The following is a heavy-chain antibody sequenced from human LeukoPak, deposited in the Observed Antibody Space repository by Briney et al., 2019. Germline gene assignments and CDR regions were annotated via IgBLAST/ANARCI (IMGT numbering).Heavy chain of an antibody. J-gene: IGHJ4*02. Sequence: PGGSLRLSCAASGFTFSNYAMSWVRQAPGRGLEWLSAISGSGESTYYADSVKGRFTISRDNSKNTLHLQMNSLRAEDTAVYHCARQLGYCSDGSCYFDYWGQGTLVTVSS. CDR3: ARQLGYCSDGSCYFDY. CDR2: ISGSGEST. V-gene: IGHV3-23*01. CDR1: GFTFSNYA. D-gene: IGHD2-15*01.